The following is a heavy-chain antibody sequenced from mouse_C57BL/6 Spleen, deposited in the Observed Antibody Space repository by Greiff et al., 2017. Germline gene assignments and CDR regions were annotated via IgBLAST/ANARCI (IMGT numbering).Heavy chain of an antibody. V-gene: IGHV5-4*01. J-gene: IGHJ2*01. D-gene: IGHD3-2*02. CDR3: SRDLGGKVTAQATDFDY. CDR2: ISDGGSYT. Sequence: DVKLVESGGGLVKPGGSLKLSCAASGFTFSSYAMSWVRQTPEKRLEWVATISDGGSYTYYPDNVKGRFTISRDNAKNNLYLQMSHLKSEDTAMYYCSRDLGGKVTAQATDFDYWGQGTTLTVSS. CDR1: GFTFSSYA.